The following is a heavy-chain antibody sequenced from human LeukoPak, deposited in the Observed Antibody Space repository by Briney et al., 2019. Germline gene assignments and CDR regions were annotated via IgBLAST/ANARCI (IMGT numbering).Heavy chain of an antibody. D-gene: IGHD2-15*01. Sequence: GGSLRLSCAASGFTFSDYYMSLIRQAPGKGLEWGSYISSSCSTIYYADSVKGRFTISRDNAKNSLYLQMNSLRAEDTAVYYCARDQGYDYCSGGSCYGGNDAFDIWGQGTMVTVSS. J-gene: IGHJ3*02. CDR3: ARDQGYDYCSGGSCYGGNDAFDI. V-gene: IGHV3-11*01. CDR1: GFTFSDYY. CDR2: ISSSCSTI.